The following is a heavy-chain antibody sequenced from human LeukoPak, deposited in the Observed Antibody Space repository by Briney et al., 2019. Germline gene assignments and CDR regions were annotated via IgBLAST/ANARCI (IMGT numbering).Heavy chain of an antibody. CDR1: GYTFTSYD. J-gene: IGHJ5*02. D-gene: IGHD4-17*01. CDR3: ARGFTTVTSSSQRFDP. V-gene: IGHV1-8*01. CDR2: MNPNSGNT. Sequence: GASVKVSCKASGYTFTSYDINWVRQATGQGLEWMGWMNPNSGNTGYAQKFQGRVTMTRNTSISTAYMELSSLRSEDTAVYYCARGFTTVTSSSQRFDPWGQGTLVTVSS.